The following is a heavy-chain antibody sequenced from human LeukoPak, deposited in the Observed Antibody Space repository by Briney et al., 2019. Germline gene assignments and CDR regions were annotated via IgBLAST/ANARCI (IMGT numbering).Heavy chain of an antibody. CDR3: ARKTDSGGQGDY. V-gene: IGHV3-66*01. J-gene: IGHJ4*02. CDR1: GFTVSVNY. CDR2: IYSGGNT. Sequence: GGSLRLSCAAFGFTVSVNYMSWVRQAPGKGLECVSVIYSGGNTYYADSVKGRFTISRDNSKNTLYLQMNSLRAEDTAVHYCARKTDSGGQGDYWGPGTLVTVSS. D-gene: IGHD3-22*01.